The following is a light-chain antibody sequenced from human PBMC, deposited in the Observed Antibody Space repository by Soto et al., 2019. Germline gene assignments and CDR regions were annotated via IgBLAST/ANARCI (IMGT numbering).Light chain of an antibody. V-gene: IGKV1-5*01. CDR3: QQYKSYRT. CDR1: QSISDW. CDR2: HAS. J-gene: IGKJ1*01. Sequence: DIVMNQSPSTLPTSVGERVTISCRASQSISDWVAYYQQQPGTAPKVLINHASRLQSGVPSMFSGSGSGTEFTLTISSVQPDDFAYYYCQQYKSYRTFGQGTKVDI.